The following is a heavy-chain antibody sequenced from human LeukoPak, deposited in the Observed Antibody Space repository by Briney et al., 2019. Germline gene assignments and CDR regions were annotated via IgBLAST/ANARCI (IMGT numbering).Heavy chain of an antibody. D-gene: IGHD3-10*01. J-gene: IGHJ3*02. Sequence: ASVKVSCKASGYTFTSYEINWVRQATGQGLEWMGWMNPNSGNTGYAQKFQGRVTMTRNTSISTAYMELSSLRSMDTAVYYCARASEVRWFGELLYLRLNDAFDIWGQGTMVTVSS. CDR2: MNPNSGNT. CDR3: ARASEVRWFGELLYLRLNDAFDI. CDR1: GYTFTSYE. V-gene: IGHV1-8*01.